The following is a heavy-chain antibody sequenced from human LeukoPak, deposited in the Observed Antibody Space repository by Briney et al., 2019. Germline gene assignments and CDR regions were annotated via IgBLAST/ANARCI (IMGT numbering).Heavy chain of an antibody. J-gene: IGHJ4*02. D-gene: IGHD6-13*01. CDR2: ISSSSSTM. V-gene: IGHV3-21*01. CDR1: GFTFSIST. Sequence: MPGGSLRLSCAASGFTFSISTMNWVRQAPGKGLEWVSSISSSSSTMHYADSVKGRLTISRDNAKNSLYLQINSLRAEDTAVYYCVRGDSRDYWGQGTLVTVSS. CDR3: VRGDSRDY.